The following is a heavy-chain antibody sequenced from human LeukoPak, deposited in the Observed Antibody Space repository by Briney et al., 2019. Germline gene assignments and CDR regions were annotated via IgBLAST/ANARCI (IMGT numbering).Heavy chain of an antibody. Sequence: SVKVSCTASGGTFSSYTISWVRQAPGPGLEWMGRIIPILGIANYAQKFQGRVTITADKSTSTAYMELSSLRSEDTAVYYCARDFSDYGMDVWGQGTTVTVSS. V-gene: IGHV1-69*04. CDR1: GGTFSSYT. J-gene: IGHJ6*02. D-gene: IGHD2/OR15-2a*01. CDR2: IIPILGIA. CDR3: ARDFSDYGMDV.